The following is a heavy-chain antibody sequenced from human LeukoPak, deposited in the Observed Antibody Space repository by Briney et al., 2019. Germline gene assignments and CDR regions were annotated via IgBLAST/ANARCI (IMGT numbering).Heavy chain of an antibody. V-gene: IGHV3-74*01. Sequence: GGSLRLSCAASGFTFSSYWMHWVRQAPGKRLVWVSRINSDGSSTSYADSVKGRFTISRDNAKNTLYLQMNSLRAEDTAVYYCARGPNYYDSSGYYPGTDYWGQGTLVTVSS. CDR2: INSDGSST. CDR3: ARGPNYYDSSGYYPGTDY. J-gene: IGHJ4*02. CDR1: GFTFSSYW. D-gene: IGHD3-22*01.